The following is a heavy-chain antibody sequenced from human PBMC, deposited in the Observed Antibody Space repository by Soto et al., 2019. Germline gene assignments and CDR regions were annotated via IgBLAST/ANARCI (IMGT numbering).Heavy chain of an antibody. CDR3: VKAKGYTTSSSGYFDS. CDR2: ITWNGDDV. CDR1: GFPFDDCA. D-gene: IGHD6-6*01. J-gene: IGHJ4*02. V-gene: IGHV3-9*01. Sequence: DVQLVESGGGLVQPGRSLRLSCATSGFPFDDCAMHWVRQAPEKGLEWVSGITWNGDDVAYADSVRGRFIISRDNAENSLYLQMNSLRAEDTALYYCVKAKGYTTSSSGYFDSWGQGALVTVSA.